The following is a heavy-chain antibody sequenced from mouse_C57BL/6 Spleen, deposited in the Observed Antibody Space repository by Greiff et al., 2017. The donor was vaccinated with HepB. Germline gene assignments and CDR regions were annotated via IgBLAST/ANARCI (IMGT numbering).Heavy chain of an antibody. D-gene: IGHD4-1*01. CDR2: IYPGDGET. CDR3: ARLGGTGYY. Sequence: VQLQQSGAELVKPGASVKISCKASGYAFSSYWMNWVKQRPGTGLERIGQIYPGDGETNYNGTCKGKATLTADKSSSTADMQLSSLTPEASAVYFGARLGGTGYYWGQGTTLTVSS. CDR1: GYAFSSYW. J-gene: IGHJ2*01. V-gene: IGHV1-80*01.